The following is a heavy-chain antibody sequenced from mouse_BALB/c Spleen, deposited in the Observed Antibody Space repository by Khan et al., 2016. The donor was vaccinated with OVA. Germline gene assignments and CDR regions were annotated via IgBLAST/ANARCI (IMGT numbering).Heavy chain of an antibody. D-gene: IGHD2-12*01. Sequence: VQLQQPGPDLVKPGASVKISCKASGYSFTLYYMSWVKQSHGKGLEWIGRVNPNTDNINYNQEFKGKAILTVDKSSNTVYMVLRSLTSEDYAVYFCGRSYDLFASWDQGTLVTVSA. CDR2: VNPNTDNI. CDR1: GYSFTLYY. V-gene: IGHV1-26*01. J-gene: IGHJ3*01. CDR3: GRSYDLFAS.